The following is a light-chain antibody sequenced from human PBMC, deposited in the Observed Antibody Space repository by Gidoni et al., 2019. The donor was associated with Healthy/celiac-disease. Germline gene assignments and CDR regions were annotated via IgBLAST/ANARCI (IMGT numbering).Light chain of an antibody. CDR3: QVWDSSSDQGV. CDR2: FDS. V-gene: IGLV3-21*04. Sequence: SYVLTQLPPVPPAPGKTARITCGGNTIGSNSVHWYQQKPGQAPVLVIYFDSDRPSGIPARFSGSNSGNTATLTISRVEAGDEADYYCQVWDSSSDQGVFGTGTKVTVL. J-gene: IGLJ1*01. CDR1: TIGSNS.